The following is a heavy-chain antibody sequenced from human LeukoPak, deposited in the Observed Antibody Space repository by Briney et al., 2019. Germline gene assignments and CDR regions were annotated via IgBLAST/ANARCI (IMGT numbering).Heavy chain of an antibody. CDR2: IYYSGST. Sequence: PSETLSLTCTVSGGSISSYYWSWIRQPPGKGLEWIGYIYYSGSTNYNPSLKSRVTISVDTSKNQFSLKLSSVTAADTAVYYCKGDQLLWLTSLITSDDAFDIWGQGTMVTVSS. CDR1: GGSISSYY. D-gene: IGHD2-2*01. V-gene: IGHV4-59*12. CDR3: KGDQLLWLTSLITSDDAFDI. J-gene: IGHJ3*02.